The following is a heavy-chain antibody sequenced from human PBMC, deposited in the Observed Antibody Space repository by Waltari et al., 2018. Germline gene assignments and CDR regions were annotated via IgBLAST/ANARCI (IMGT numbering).Heavy chain of an antibody. Sequence: QLQLQESGPGLVKPSETLSLTCTVSGGSISSSSYYWGWIRQPPGKGLEWIGGIYYSGSTYYNPSLKSRVTISVDTSKNQFSLKLSSVTAADTAVYYCARRTVTTDYYYMDVWGKGTTVTVSS. CDR1: GGSISSSSYY. CDR2: IYYSGST. D-gene: IGHD4-17*01. CDR3: ARRTVTTDYYYMDV. J-gene: IGHJ6*03. V-gene: IGHV4-39*07.